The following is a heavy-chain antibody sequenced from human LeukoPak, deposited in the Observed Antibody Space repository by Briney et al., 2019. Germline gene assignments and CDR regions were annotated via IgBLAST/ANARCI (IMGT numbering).Heavy chain of an antibody. Sequence: SETLSLTCTVXGXXXXXXXXXXXXXPXXXXLXXXXXXXYXGSXNYXPSXKSRVTISVDTSKNQFSLKLSSVAAADTAVYYCARGDSYYAGSGLNWFDPWGQGTLVTVSS. CDR3: ARGDSYYAGSGLNWFDP. CDR2: XXYXGSX. J-gene: IGHJ5*02. V-gene: IGHV4-59*01. D-gene: IGHD3-22*01. CDR1: GXXXXXXX.